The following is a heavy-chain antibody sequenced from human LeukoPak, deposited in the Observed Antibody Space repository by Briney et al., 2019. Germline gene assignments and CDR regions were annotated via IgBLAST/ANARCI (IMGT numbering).Heavy chain of an antibody. D-gene: IGHD5-18*01. CDR3: ARGRIKLQLRGYYYGMDV. Sequence: SETLSLTCAVYGGSFSGYYWSWIRQPPGKGLEWIGEINHSGSTNYNPSLKSRVTISVDTSQNQFSLKLSSVTAADTAVYYCARGRIKLQLRGYYYGMDVWGQGTTVTVSS. V-gene: IGHV4-34*01. J-gene: IGHJ6*02. CDR1: GGSFSGYY. CDR2: INHSGST.